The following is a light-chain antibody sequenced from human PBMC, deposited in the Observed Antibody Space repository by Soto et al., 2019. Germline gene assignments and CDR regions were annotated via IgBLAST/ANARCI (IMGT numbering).Light chain of an antibody. J-gene: IGKJ1*01. Sequence: DLVMTQSPLSLPVTPGKPASISCRSSQSLLHTNGINYLDWYLQKPGQSPQLLIYWGSNRASGVPDTFSGSGSGTDFTLKISRVEAEDVGIYYCMQALQTPWTFGQGTKVEIK. CDR3: MQALQTPWT. CDR1: QSLLHTNGINY. V-gene: IGKV2-28*01. CDR2: WGS.